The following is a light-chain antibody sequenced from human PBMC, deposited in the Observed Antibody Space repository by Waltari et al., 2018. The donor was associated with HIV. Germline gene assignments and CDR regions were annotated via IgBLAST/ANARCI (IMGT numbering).Light chain of an antibody. CDR3: GTWDSGLNAYV. CDR2: DNH. J-gene: IGLJ1*01. CDR1: NSNIRSNS. Sequence: QSVLTQPPSVSATPGQKIAISWSAANSNIRSNSVSWYQQSPGRAPQLLIYDNHRRPSETPDRFSGSKSGTSGTLDITGLQTGDEADYYCGTWDSGLNAYVFGSGTKVTVL. V-gene: IGLV1-51*01.